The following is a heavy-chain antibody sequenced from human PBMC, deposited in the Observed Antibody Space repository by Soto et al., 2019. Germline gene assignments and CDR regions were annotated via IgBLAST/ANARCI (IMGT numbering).Heavy chain of an antibody. CDR1: GGTFSSYS. D-gene: IGHD2-2*01. V-gene: IGHV1-69*13. Sequence: SVKVSCKASGGTFSSYSISWVRQSPVQGLEWMGGIIPIFGTANYAQKFQGRVTITADESTSTAYMELSSLRSEDTAVYYCARSRSIVVVPAEEKEVGYYGMDVWGQGTTVTVSS. CDR2: IIPIFGTA. J-gene: IGHJ6*02. CDR3: ARSRSIVVVPAEEKEVGYYGMDV.